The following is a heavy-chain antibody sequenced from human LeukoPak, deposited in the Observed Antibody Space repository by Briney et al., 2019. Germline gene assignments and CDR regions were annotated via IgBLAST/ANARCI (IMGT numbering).Heavy chain of an antibody. CDR1: GYSISSGYY. CDR2: IYHSGST. V-gene: IGHV4-38-2*02. Sequence: SETLSLTCTVSGYSISSGYYWGWIRQPPGKGLEWIGSIYHSGSTYYNPSLKSRVTISVDTSKNQLSLKLSSVTAADTAVYYCARDQRGIAVAGIPYWGQGTLVTVSS. D-gene: IGHD6-19*01. J-gene: IGHJ4*02. CDR3: ARDQRGIAVAGIPY.